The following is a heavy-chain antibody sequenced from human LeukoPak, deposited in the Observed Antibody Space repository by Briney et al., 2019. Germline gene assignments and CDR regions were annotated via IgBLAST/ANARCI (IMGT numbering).Heavy chain of an antibody. CDR3: ARDRAYCGGDCYYYFDY. CDR1: GGTFSSYA. Sequence: SVKVSCKASGGTFSSYAISWVRQAPGQGLEWMGRIIPIFGIANYAQKFQGRVTITADKSTSTAYMELSSLRSEDTAVYYCARDRAYCGGDCYYYFDYWGQGTLVTVSS. V-gene: IGHV1-69*04. CDR2: IIPIFGIA. J-gene: IGHJ4*02. D-gene: IGHD2-21*02.